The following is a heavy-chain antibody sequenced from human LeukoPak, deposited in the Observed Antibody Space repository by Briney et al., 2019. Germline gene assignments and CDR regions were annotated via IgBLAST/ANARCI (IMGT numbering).Heavy chain of an antibody. Sequence: PSETLSLTCTVSGGSISSSSYYWGWIRQPPGKGLEWIGSIYYSGSTYFNPSLKSRVTISVDTSKNQFSLKLSSVTAADTAVYYCAPVGINMDVWGKGTTVTVSS. CDR1: GGSISSSSYY. J-gene: IGHJ6*03. V-gene: IGHV4-39*01. D-gene: IGHD1-14*01. CDR2: IYYSGST. CDR3: APVGINMDV.